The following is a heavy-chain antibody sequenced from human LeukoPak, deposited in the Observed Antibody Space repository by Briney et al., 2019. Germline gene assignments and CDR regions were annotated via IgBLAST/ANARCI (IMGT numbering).Heavy chain of an antibody. CDR2: TYYRSEWYN. J-gene: IGHJ4*02. D-gene: IGHD3-10*01. V-gene: IGHV6-1*01. Sequence: SQTLSLTCAISGDSVSSNSAAWNWIRQSPSRGLEWLGRTYYRSEWYNDYAVSVKSRITINPDTSKNQFSLQLNSVTPEDTAVYYCARGELLWFGELLDYWGQGTLVTVSS. CDR1: GDSVSSNSAA. CDR3: ARGELLWFGELLDY.